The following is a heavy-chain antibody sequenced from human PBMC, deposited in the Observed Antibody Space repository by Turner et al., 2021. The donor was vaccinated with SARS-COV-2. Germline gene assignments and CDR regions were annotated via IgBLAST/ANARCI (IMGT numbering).Heavy chain of an antibody. CDR3: EREGHIVVVTATPIDY. J-gene: IGHJ4*02. CDR1: GYTFTSYF. V-gene: IGHV1-46*01. Sequence: QVQLVQSGAAVTKPGASVNVSFKASGYTFTSYFMHWVRQAPGQGLEWMEIINPSGGSTSYAQKFQGRVTMTRDTSTSTVYMELSSLRSEDTAVYYCEREGHIVVVTATPIDYWGQGTLVTVSS. D-gene: IGHD2-21*02. CDR2: INPSGGST.